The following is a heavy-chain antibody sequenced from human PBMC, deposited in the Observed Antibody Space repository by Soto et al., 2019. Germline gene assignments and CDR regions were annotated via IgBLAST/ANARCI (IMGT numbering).Heavy chain of an antibody. Sequence: SETLSLTCAVSGYSISNGYYWGWIRQPPGKGLEWIGSIYHSGNTFCNPSLRSRVTISVDMSRNQFSLKLSSVTAADTAVYYCARVAYFDTTGYYYYFDYGGQGALVTVSS. D-gene: IGHD3-22*01. J-gene: IGHJ4*02. CDR3: ARVAYFDTTGYYYYFDY. CDR2: IYHSGNT. CDR1: GYSISNGYY. V-gene: IGHV4-38-2*01.